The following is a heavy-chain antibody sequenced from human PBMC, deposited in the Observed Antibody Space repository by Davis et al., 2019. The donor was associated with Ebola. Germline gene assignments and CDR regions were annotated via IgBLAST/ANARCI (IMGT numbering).Heavy chain of an antibody. CDR2: IKHDGDEE. D-gene: IGHD3-10*01. CDR3: TRGDRGGSGER. Sequence: PGGSLRLSCAASGFTVSNNYMSWVRQAPGKGLEWVASIKHDGDEEHYVDSVKGRFTISRDNAQNSLYLQMSSLRGDDTAIYYCTRGDRGGSGERWGQGTLVTVSS. CDR1: GFTVSNNY. V-gene: IGHV3-7*01. J-gene: IGHJ4*02.